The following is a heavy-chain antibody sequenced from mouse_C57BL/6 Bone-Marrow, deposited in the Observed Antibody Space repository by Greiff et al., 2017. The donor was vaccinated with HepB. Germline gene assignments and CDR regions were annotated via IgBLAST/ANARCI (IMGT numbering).Heavy chain of an antibody. D-gene: IGHD1-1*01. V-gene: IGHV1-15*01. J-gene: IGHJ3*01. CDR3: TRTGSSS. Sequence: VKLMESGAELVRPGASVTLSCKASGYTFTDYEMHWVKQTPVHGLEWIGAIDPETGGTAYNQKFKGKAILTADKSSSTAYMELRSLTSEDSAVYYCTRTGSSSWGQGTLVTVSA. CDR2: IDPETGGT. CDR1: GYTFTDYE.